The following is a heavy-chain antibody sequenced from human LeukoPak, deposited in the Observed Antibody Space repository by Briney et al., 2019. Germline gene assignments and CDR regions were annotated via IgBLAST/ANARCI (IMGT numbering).Heavy chain of an antibody. D-gene: IGHD5-18*01. J-gene: IGHJ4*02. V-gene: IGHV1-24*01. CDR1: GYTLTELS. CDR2: FDPEDGET. Sequence: RGASVKASCKVSGYTLTELSMHWVRQAPGKGLEWMGGFDPEDGETIYAQKFQGRVTMTEDTSTDTAYMELSSLRSEDTAVYYCATPDRGYSYGYFDYWGQGTLVTVSS. CDR3: ATPDRGYSYGYFDY.